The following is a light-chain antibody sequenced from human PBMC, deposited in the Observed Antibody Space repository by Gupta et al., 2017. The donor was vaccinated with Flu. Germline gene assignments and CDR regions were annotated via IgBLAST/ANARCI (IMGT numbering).Light chain of an antibody. CDR3: QQRDNSPLT. V-gene: IGKV1-39*01. CDR1: QSISKY. Sequence: PSSLSASVEDRVTSSGRERQSISKYLDWYQQKPGKAPRLLIYNASRRESGVPSRFSGSGWGTDFTLTISRRQPEDFATYYCQQRDNSPLTFGQGTXVEIK. J-gene: IGKJ1*01. CDR2: NAS.